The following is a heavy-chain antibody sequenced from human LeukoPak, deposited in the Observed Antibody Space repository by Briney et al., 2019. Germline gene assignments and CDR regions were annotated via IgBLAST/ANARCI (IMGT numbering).Heavy chain of an antibody. CDR2: INHSGST. CDR1: GGSFSGYY. CDR3: ASSLAASGTLIKDY. J-gene: IGHJ4*02. D-gene: IGHD6-13*01. V-gene: IGHV4-34*01. Sequence: SETLSLTCGVSGGSFSGYYWTWIRQPPGKGLEWIGEINHSGSTNYNPSLKTRVTISVDTSKNSFSLKLRSVTAADTAVYYCASSLAASGTLIKDYWGQGTLVTVSS.